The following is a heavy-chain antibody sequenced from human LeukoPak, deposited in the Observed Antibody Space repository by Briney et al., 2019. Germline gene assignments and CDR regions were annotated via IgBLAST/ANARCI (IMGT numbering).Heavy chain of an antibody. D-gene: IGHD3-3*01. CDR3: ARGGYDFWSGYNYYYYYMDV. CDR1: GYTFTSYA. V-gene: IGHV7-4-1*02. Sequence: ASVKVSCKASGYTFTSYAMNWVRQAPGQGLEWMGWINTNTGNPTYAQGFTGRFVFSLDTSVSTAYLQISSLKAEDTAVYYCARGGYDFWSGYNYYYYYMDVWGKGTTVTVSS. CDR2: INTNTGNP. J-gene: IGHJ6*03.